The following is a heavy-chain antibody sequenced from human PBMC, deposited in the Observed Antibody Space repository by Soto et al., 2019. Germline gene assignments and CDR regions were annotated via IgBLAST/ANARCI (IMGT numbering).Heavy chain of an antibody. V-gene: IGHV1-2*04. J-gene: IGHJ3*02. CDR3: ARVLEPSNPAFDI. CDR1: GYTFTGYY. CDR2: INPNSGGT. D-gene: IGHD1-1*01. Sequence: ASVKVSCKASGYTFTGYYMHWVRQAPGQGLEWMGWINPNSGGTNYAQKFQGWVTMTRDTSIGTAYMELSRLRSDDTAVYYCARVLEPSNPAFDIWGQGTMVTVSS.